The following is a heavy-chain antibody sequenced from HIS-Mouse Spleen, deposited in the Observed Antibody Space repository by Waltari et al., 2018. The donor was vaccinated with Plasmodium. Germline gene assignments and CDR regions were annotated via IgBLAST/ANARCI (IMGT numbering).Heavy chain of an antibody. J-gene: IGHJ4*02. CDR3: ARGRRIVVVTAPRGFFDY. V-gene: IGHV4-34*01. D-gene: IGHD2-21*02. Sequence: QVQLQQWGAGLLKPSETLSLTCAVYGGSFSGYYRSWSRQPPGKGLEWIGEINHSGSTNYNPSLRSRVTISVDTAKNQFSLKLSSVTAADTAVYYCARGRRIVVVTAPRGFFDYWGQGTLVTVSS. CDR2: INHSGST. CDR1: GGSFSGYY.